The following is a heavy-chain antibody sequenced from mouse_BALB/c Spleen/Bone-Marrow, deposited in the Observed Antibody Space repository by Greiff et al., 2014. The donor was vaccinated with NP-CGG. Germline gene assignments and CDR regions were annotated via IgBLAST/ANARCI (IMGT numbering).Heavy chain of an antibody. V-gene: IGHV5-6*01. CDR1: GFTFTSYG. CDR2: ISSGGSYT. J-gene: IGHJ2*01. Sequence: EVQLVESGGDLVKPGGSPKLSCAASGFTFTSYGMSWVRQTPDKRLEWVATISSGGSYTYYPDSVKGRFTISRDNAKNTLYLQMSSLKSEDTAMYCCARLGRDYFDYWGQGTTLTVSS. D-gene: IGHD4-1*01. CDR3: ARLGRDYFDY.